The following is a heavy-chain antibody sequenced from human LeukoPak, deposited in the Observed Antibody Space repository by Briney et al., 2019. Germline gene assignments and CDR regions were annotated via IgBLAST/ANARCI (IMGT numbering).Heavy chain of an antibody. CDR2: ISGSGGST. V-gene: IGHV3-23*01. CDR1: GFTFSSYA. D-gene: IGHD3-10*01. J-gene: IGHJ4*02. Sequence: AGGSLRLSCAASGFTFSSYAMSWVRQAPGKGLEWVSAISGSGGSTYYADSVKGRFTISRDNSKNTLYLQMNSLRAEDTAVYYCAKVSYGSGSYYSPWDYWGQGTLVTVSS. CDR3: AKVSYGSGSYYSPWDY.